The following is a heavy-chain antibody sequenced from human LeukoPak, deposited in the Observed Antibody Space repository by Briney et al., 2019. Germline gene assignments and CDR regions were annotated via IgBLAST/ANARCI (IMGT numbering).Heavy chain of an antibody. Sequence: SETLSLTCTVSGGSISSYYWSWIRQPPGKGLAWIGRIYTSGSTNYNPSLKSRVTMSVDTSTDQFSLKLSSGTAADTAVYYCARMISSGSYLAWFDPWGQGTLVTVSS. J-gene: IGHJ5*02. V-gene: IGHV4-4*07. CDR3: ARMISSGSYLAWFDP. CDR1: GGSISSYY. CDR2: IYTSGST. D-gene: IGHD1-26*01.